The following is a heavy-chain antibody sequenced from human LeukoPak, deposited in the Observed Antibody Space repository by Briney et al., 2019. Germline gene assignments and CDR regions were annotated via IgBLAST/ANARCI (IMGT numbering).Heavy chain of an antibody. CDR1: GYSISSGYY. D-gene: IGHD3-22*01. Sequence: SETLSLTCTVSGYSISSGYYWGWIRQPPGKGLEWIGSIYHSGSTYYNPSLKSRVTISVDTSKNQFSLKLSSVTAADTAVYYCARVRIVVENWGQGTLVTVSS. CDR2: IYHSGST. V-gene: IGHV4-38-2*02. J-gene: IGHJ4*02. CDR3: ARVRIVVEN.